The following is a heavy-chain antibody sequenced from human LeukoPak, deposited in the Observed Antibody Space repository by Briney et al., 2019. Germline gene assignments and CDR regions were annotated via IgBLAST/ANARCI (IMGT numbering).Heavy chain of an antibody. J-gene: IGHJ5*02. CDR2: INPNSGGT. D-gene: IGHD1-26*01. CDR1: GYTFTSYG. Sequence: ASVKVSCKASGYTFTSYGISWVRQAPGQGLEWMGWINPNSGGTNYAQKFQGRVTMTRDTSISTAYMELSRLRSDDTAVYYCARVEWELLGWFDPWGQGTLVTVSS. CDR3: ARVEWELLGWFDP. V-gene: IGHV1-2*02.